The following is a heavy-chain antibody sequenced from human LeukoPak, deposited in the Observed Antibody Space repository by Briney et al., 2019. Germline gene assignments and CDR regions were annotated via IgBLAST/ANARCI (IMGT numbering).Heavy chain of an antibody. Sequence: GGSLRLSCAASGFTFSSYAMSWVRQAPGKGLEWVSAISGSGGSTYYADSVKGRFTISRDNSKNTLYLQMNSLRAEDTAVYYCAKGYNTMVRGVIKYYFVYWGQGTLVTVSS. CDR2: ISGSGGST. CDR1: GFTFSSYA. CDR3: AKGYNTMVRGVIKYYFVY. J-gene: IGHJ4*02. V-gene: IGHV3-23*01. D-gene: IGHD3-10*01.